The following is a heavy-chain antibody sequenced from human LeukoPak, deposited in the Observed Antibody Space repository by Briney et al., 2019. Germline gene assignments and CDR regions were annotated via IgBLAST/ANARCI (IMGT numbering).Heavy chain of an antibody. CDR3: AREKNYDSSGYYYFDY. D-gene: IGHD3-22*01. Sequence: GGSLRLSCAASGFTFSSYWMSWVRQAPGKGLEWVANIKQDGSEKYYVDSVKGRFTISRDNAKNSLYLQMNSLRAEDTAVYYCAREKNYDSSGYYYFDYWGQGTLVTVSS. CDR1: GFTFSSYW. J-gene: IGHJ4*02. CDR2: IKQDGSEK. V-gene: IGHV3-7*01.